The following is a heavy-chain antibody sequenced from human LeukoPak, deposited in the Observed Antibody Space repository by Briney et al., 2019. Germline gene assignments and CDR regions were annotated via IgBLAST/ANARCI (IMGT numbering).Heavy chain of an antibody. CDR2: TIPIFGTA. J-gene: IGHJ3*02. D-gene: IGHD6-13*01. CDR3: ARGGAGGGYDAFDI. V-gene: IGHV1-69*05. CDR1: GATLTSYA. Sequence: GASVKLSCKASGATLTSYAISWVRRAPGQGLEWMGGTIPIFGTANYAQKFQGRVTITTDESTSTAYMELSSLRSEDTAVYYCARGGAGGGYDAFDIWGQGTMVTVSS.